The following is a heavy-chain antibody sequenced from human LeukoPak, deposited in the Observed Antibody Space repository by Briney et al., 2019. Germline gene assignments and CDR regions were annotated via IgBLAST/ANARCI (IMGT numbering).Heavy chain of an antibody. CDR3: ARGGGYCCGGSCYDDH. CDR1: GGSFSGYY. Sequence: SETLSLICAVYGGSFSGYYWSWIRQPPGKGLEWIGEVNHSGSTNYNPSLKSRVTISVDTSKNQFSLKLSTVTAADTAVYYCARGGGYCCGGSCYDDHWGQGTLVTVSS. CDR2: VNHSGST. J-gene: IGHJ4*02. V-gene: IGHV4-34*01. D-gene: IGHD2-15*01.